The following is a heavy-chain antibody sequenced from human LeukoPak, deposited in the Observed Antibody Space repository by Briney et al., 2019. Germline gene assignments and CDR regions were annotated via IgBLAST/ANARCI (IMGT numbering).Heavy chain of an antibody. CDR2: ISYDGSNK. D-gene: IGHD2-2*01. CDR3: ARGGVVVPAAILY. J-gene: IGHJ4*02. CDR1: GFTFSSYA. Sequence: AGRSLRLSCAASGFTFSSYAMHWVRQAPGKGLEWVAVISYDGSNKYYADSVKGRFTISRDNSKNTLYLQMNSLRAEDTAVYYCARGGVVVPAAILYWGQGILVTVSS. V-gene: IGHV3-30*04.